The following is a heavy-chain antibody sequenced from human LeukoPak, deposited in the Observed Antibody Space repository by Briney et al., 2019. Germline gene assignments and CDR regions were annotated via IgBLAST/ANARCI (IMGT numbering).Heavy chain of an antibody. D-gene: IGHD3-9*01. CDR2: MSPNSGNT. J-gene: IGHJ4*02. CDR1: GYTFTSYD. CDR3: ARGLRYFDWSPFDY. V-gene: IGHV1-8*01. Sequence: GASVKVSCKASGYTFTSYDINWVRQATGQGLEWMGWMSPNSGNTGYAQKFQGRVTMTRNTSISTAYMELSSLRSEDTAVYYCARGLRYFDWSPFDYWGQGTLVTVSS.